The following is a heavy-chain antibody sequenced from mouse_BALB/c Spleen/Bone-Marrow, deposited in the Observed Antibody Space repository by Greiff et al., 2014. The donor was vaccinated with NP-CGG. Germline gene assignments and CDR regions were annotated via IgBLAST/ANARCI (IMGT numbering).Heavy chain of an antibody. J-gene: IGHJ4*01. V-gene: IGHV14-3*02. D-gene: IGHD2-14*01. CDR3: ARYRYDYYAMDY. Sequence: EVQLQQSGAELVKPGASVKLSCTASGFNIKDTYMHWVKQRPEQGLEWIGRIDPANGNTKYDPKFQGKATITADTSSNTAYLQLSXXXSEXXAVYYCARYRYDYYAMDYWGQGPSVTVPS. CDR1: GFNIKDTY. CDR2: IDPANGNT.